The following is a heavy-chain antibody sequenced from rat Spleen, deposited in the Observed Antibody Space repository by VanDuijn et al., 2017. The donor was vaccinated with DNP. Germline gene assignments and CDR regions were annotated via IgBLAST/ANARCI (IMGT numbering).Heavy chain of an antibody. Sequence: QVQLKESGPGLVQPSQTLSLACTVSGFSLTSFHVHWVRQPSGKGLEWMGIIGTGGTTEYNPILKSRLSISRDTSKSQVFLRMNSLQSEDTATYYCARDWDGYNIDYWGQGVMVTVSS. CDR2: IGTGGTT. CDR1: GFSLTSFH. D-gene: IGHD4-1*01. J-gene: IGHJ2*01. CDR3: ARDWDGYNIDY. V-gene: IGHV2-30*01.